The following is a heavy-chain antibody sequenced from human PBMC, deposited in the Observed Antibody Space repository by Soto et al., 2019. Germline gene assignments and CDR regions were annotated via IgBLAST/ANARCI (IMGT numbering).Heavy chain of an antibody. Sequence: QVQLQESGPGLVKPSETLSLTCTVSGGSISSYYWSWIRQPPGKGLEWIEYIYYSGSTNYNPSLKSRVTISLDTSKNQFSLKLSSVTAADTAVYYCARPGWRNAPYDAFDIWGQGTMVTVSS. J-gene: IGHJ3*02. D-gene: IGHD6-19*01. CDR1: GGSISSYY. CDR2: IYYSGST. CDR3: ARPGWRNAPYDAFDI. V-gene: IGHV4-59*01.